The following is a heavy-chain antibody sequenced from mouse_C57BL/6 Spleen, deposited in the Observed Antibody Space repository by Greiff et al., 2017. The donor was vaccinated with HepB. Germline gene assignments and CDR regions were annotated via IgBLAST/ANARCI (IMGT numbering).Heavy chain of an antibody. Sequence: EVKLQESGGDLVKPGGSLKLSCAASGFTFSSYGMSWVRQTPDKRLEWVATISSGGSYTYYPDSVKGRFTIYRDNAKNTLYLQMSSLKSEDTAMYYCARRSYYYGRGYAMDYWGQGTSVTVSS. J-gene: IGHJ4*01. CDR1: GFTFSSYG. CDR2: ISSGGSYT. D-gene: IGHD1-1*01. V-gene: IGHV5-6*02. CDR3: ARRSYYYGRGYAMDY.